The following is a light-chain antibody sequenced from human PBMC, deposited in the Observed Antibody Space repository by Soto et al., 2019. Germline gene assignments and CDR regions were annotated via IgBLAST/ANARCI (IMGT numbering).Light chain of an antibody. CDR3: QHYLTTAT. CDR2: WAS. V-gene: IGKV4-1*01. CDR1: QSVLYSSNNKNY. Sequence: DIVMTQSPDSLAVSLGERATINCKSSQSVLYSSNNKNYLAWYQQKPGQPPKLLIYWASTPESGVPDRFSGGGSGTDFTLTISSLQADDVAVYYCQHYLTTATFGQGTKVEIK. J-gene: IGKJ1*01.